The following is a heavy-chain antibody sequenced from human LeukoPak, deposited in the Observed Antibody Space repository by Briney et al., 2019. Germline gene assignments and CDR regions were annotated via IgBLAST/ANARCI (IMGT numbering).Heavy chain of an antibody. CDR2: IYPGDSDT. D-gene: IGHD3-22*01. CDR3: ARGTRQYYYDSSGYFHY. Sequence: PGESLKISCKDSGYSFTSYWIGWVRQMPGKGLEWMGIIYPGDSDTRYSPSFQGQVTISADKSISTAYLQWSSLKASDTAMYYCARGTRQYYYDSSGYFHYWGQGTLVTVS. V-gene: IGHV5-51*01. J-gene: IGHJ4*02. CDR1: GYSFTSYW.